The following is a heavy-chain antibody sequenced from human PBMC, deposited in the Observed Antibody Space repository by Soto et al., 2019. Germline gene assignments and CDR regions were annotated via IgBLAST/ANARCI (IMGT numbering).Heavy chain of an antibody. CDR1: GFTFSRYA. Sequence: QVQVVESGGGVVQPGRSLRLFCAASGFTFSRYAIHWVRQAPGKGLEWVAVISRDGTNKYYVDSVKGRFTISRDNSRNTLYLQMNSLRHEDAAVYYCARSRSGAVADSFDFWGQGTLVTVSS. CDR2: ISRDGTNK. J-gene: IGHJ4*02. D-gene: IGHD3-10*01. CDR3: ARSRSGAVADSFDF. V-gene: IGHV3-30*04.